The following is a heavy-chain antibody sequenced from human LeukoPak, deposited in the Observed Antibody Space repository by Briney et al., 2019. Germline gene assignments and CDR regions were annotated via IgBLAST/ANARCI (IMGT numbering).Heavy chain of an antibody. V-gene: IGHV3-30-3*01. J-gene: IGHJ4*02. D-gene: IGHD6-13*01. CDR3: AREVIIAAAGAFDY. Sequence: GRSLRLSCAASGFTFSSYAMHLVRQAPGKGLEWVAVISYDGSNKYYADSVKGRFTISRDNSKNTLYLQMNSLRAEDTAVYYCAREVIIAAAGAFDYWGQGTLVTVSS. CDR1: GFTFSSYA. CDR2: ISYDGSNK.